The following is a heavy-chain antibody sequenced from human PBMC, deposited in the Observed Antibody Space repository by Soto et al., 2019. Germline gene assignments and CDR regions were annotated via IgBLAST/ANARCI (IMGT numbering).Heavy chain of an antibody. CDR2: ISGSGGST. Sequence: EVQLLESGGGLVQPGGSLRLSCAASGFTFSSYAMSLVRQAPGKGLEWGSAISGSGGSTYYADSVKGRFTISRDNSKNTLYLQMNSLRDDDKAVYYCAKDPLDYSNYYYYYYMDVWGKGTTVTVSS. D-gene: IGHD4-4*01. CDR1: GFTFSSYA. J-gene: IGHJ6*03. CDR3: AKDPLDYSNYYYYYYMDV. V-gene: IGHV3-23*01.